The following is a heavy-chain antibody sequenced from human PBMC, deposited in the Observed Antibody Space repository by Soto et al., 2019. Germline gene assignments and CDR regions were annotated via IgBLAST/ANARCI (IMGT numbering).Heavy chain of an antibody. CDR2: INGGDGNI. D-gene: IGHD6-13*01. Sequence: ASVKVSCKASGYTFYKYAMHWVRQAPGQRLEWMGWINGGDGNIKYSQKFQGRVTITRDTTASTAYMELSSLGSEDTAVYYCARARAIAAGGITWFDPWGQGTLVTVSS. CDR1: GYTFYKYA. V-gene: IGHV1-3*01. J-gene: IGHJ5*02. CDR3: ARARAIAAGGITWFDP.